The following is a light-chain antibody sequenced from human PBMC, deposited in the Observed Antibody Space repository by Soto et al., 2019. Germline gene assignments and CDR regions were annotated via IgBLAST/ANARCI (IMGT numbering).Light chain of an antibody. V-gene: IGKV3-20*01. CDR3: QQYGNSPPWT. CDR1: QSVSSSY. Sequence: EIVLTQSPGTLSLSPGERATLSCRASQSVSSSYLAWYQQKPGQAPRLLIYGASSRAPGIPDRFSGSGAGTNFTLTISRLEPEDFAVYYCQQYGNSPPWTFGQGTKVEIK. J-gene: IGKJ1*01. CDR2: GAS.